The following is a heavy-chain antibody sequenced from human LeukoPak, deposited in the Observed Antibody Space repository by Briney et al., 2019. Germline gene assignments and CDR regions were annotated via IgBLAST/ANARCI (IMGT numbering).Heavy chain of an antibody. D-gene: IGHD2-2*01. J-gene: IGHJ5*02. CDR3: ATVWSVVRAAPTEYNWFDP. CDR2: VDPEDGET. Sequence: GATVKISCKVSGYTFTDYYMHWVQQAPGKGLEWMGLVDPEDGETIYAEKFQGRVTITADTSTDTAYMELSSLRSEDTAVYYCATVWSVVRAAPTEYNWFDPWGQGTLVTVSS. CDR1: GYTFTDYY. V-gene: IGHV1-69-2*01.